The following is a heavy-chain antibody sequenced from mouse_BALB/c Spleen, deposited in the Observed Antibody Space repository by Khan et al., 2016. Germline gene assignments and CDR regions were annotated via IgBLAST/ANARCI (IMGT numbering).Heavy chain of an antibody. Sequence: EVKLLESGGGLVQPGGSLKLSCAASGFDFSRFWMRWVRQAPGKGLEWIGEINPDTITIDYTPSLKDRFIISRDNAKNTLYLQMSKVRSEDTALYYCARGNYVPGSLDYWGQGTTLTVSS. CDR1: GFDFSRFW. CDR3: ARGNYVPGSLDY. J-gene: IGHJ2*01. D-gene: IGHD2-1*01. V-gene: IGHV4-1*02. CDR2: INPDTITI.